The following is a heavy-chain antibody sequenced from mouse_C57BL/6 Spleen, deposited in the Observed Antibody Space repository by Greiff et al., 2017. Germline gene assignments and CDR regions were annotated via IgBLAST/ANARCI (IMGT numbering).Heavy chain of an antibody. J-gene: IGHJ1*03. CDR3: ARNYANYYGSSRDWYFDV. CDR2: IWSGGST. V-gene: IGHV2-2*01. Sequence: VQLVESGPGLVQPSQSLSITCTVSGFSLTSYGVHWVRQSPGKGLEWLGVIWSGGSTDYNAAFISRLSISKDNSKSQVFFKMNSLQADDTAIYYCARNYANYYGSSRDWYFDVWGTGTTVTVSS. D-gene: IGHD1-1*01. CDR1: GFSLTSYG.